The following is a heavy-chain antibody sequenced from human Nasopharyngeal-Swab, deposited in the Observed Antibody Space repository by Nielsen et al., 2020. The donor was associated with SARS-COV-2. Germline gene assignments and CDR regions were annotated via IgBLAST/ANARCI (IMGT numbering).Heavy chain of an antibody. CDR1: GYSFTSYW. J-gene: IGHJ4*02. Sequence: GESLKISCKGSGYSFTSYWIGWVRQMPGKGLEWMGIIYPGDSDTRYSPSFQGQVTISADKSISTAYLQWSNLKASDTAMYYCARLGCSSTSCLSEFDYWGQGTLVTVSS. D-gene: IGHD2-2*01. CDR3: ARLGCSSTSCLSEFDY. V-gene: IGHV5-51*01. CDR2: IYPGDSDT.